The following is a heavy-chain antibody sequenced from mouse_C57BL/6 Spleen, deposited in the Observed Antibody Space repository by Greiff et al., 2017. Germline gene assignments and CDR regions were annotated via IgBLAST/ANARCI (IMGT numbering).Heavy chain of an antibody. Sequence: VQLQQSGPELVKPGASVKISCKASGYSFTGYYMNWVKQSPEKSLEWIGEINPSTGGTTYNQKFKAKATLTVDKSSSTAYMQLKSLTSEDSAVYYCARQSYAMDYWGQGTSVTVSS. V-gene: IGHV1-42*01. CDR1: GYSFTGYY. CDR3: ARQSYAMDY. CDR2: INPSTGGT. J-gene: IGHJ4*01.